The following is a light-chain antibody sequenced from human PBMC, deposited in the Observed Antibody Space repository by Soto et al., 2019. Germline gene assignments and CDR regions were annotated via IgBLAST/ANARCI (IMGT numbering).Light chain of an antibody. CDR1: QSVSNT. Sequence: EIVMTQSPATLSVSPGERATLSCRASQSVSNTLAWYQKKPGQAPRLLIYGASTRATGIPARFSGSGSVTEFTLTISSLQSEDFAFYYCQQYNNWWTFGQGTRVDIK. CDR2: GAS. CDR3: QQYNNWWT. J-gene: IGKJ1*01. V-gene: IGKV3-15*01.